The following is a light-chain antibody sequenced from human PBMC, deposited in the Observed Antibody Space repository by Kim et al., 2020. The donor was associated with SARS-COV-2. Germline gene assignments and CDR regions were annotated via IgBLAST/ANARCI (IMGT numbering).Light chain of an antibody. Sequence: SASVGDRVTITCQASQSVNRHLAWYQQKPGKAPNLLIYTASTLQSGVPSRFSGSGSGTEFTLTISSLQPDDFATYYCQQYDSYSTFGQGTKVDIK. J-gene: IGKJ1*01. V-gene: IGKV1-5*01. CDR1: QSVNRH. CDR3: QQYDSYST. CDR2: TAS.